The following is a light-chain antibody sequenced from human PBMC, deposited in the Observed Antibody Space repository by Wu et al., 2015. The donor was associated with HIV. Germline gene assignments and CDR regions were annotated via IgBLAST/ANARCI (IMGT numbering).Light chain of an antibody. CDR1: QSFSSSY. V-gene: IGKV3D-20*02. Sequence: EIVLTQSPGTLSLSPGERATLSCRASQSFSSSYLAWYQQKPGQAPRLLIYGESGRAAGIPDRFSGSGSGTDFTLTISSLEPEDFAVYYCQQRTNWPITFGQGTRLEIK. CDR2: GES. J-gene: IGKJ5*01. CDR3: QQRTNWPIT.